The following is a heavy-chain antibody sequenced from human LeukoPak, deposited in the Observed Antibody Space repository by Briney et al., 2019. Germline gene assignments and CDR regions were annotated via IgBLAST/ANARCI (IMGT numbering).Heavy chain of an antibody. CDR3: AKMIAASYYFDY. CDR1: GFTFSSYA. Sequence: GGSLRLYCAASGFTFSSYAMSWVRQAPGKGLEWVSAISGSGGSTYYADSVKGRFTISRDNSKNTLYLQMNSLRAEDTAVYYCAKMIAASYYFDYWGQGTLVTVSS. V-gene: IGHV3-23*01. J-gene: IGHJ4*02. CDR2: ISGSGGST. D-gene: IGHD3-22*01.